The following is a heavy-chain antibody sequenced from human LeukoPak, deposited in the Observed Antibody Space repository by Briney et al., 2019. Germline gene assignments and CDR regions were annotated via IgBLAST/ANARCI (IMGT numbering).Heavy chain of an antibody. CDR3: ARRSRFGELLGFVWFDP. D-gene: IGHD3-10*01. J-gene: IGHJ5*02. CDR1: GASISGSGYY. V-gene: IGHV4-39*01. CDR2: IYSSGST. Sequence: SETLSLTCAVSGASISGSGYYWGWIRQPPGKGLEWIGNIYSSGSTYYNASLQSRVTISIDTSKNQFSLKLSSVTAADTAVYYCARRSRFGELLGFVWFDPWGQGTLVTVSS.